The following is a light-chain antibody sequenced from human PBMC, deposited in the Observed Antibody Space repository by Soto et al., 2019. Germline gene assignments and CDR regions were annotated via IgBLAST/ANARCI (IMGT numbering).Light chain of an antibody. Sequence: IVLTQSPATLSLSPGERATLSCRASQSVSSYLAWYQQKPGQAPRLLIYDASNRATGIPARFSGSGSGTDFTLTISSLEPEDFAVYYCQQRSNWPCTFGQGTKV. V-gene: IGKV3-11*01. CDR2: DAS. J-gene: IGKJ1*01. CDR1: QSVSSY. CDR3: QQRSNWPCT.